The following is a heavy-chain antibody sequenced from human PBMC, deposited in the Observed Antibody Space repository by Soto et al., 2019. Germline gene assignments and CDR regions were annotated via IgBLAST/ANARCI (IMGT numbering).Heavy chain of an antibody. J-gene: IGHJ4*02. CDR1: GYSFTSYW. D-gene: IGHD2-15*01. CDR3: ARQLFGCSGGSCYYVN. Sequence: ESLKISCKGSGYSFTSYWISWVRQMLGKGLERMGRIDPSDSYTNYSPSFQGHVTISADKSISTACLQWSSLKASDTAMYYCARQLFGCSGGSCYYVNWGQGTL. CDR2: IDPSDSYT. V-gene: IGHV5-10-1*01.